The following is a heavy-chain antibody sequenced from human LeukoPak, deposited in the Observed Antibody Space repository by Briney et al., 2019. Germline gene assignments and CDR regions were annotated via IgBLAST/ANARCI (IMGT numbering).Heavy chain of an antibody. CDR1: GFTFSDYY. CDR3: ARDFIHRSGEAGY. J-gene: IGHJ4*02. CDR2: ISTGSSST. V-gene: IGHV3-11*05. D-gene: IGHD3-22*01. Sequence: PGGSLRLSCAASGFTFSDYYMSWIRQAPGKGLEWVSYISTGSSSTKYADSVRGRFTISRDNAKNSLYLQMNILRAEDTAVYYCARDFIHRSGEAGYWGQGTLVTVSS.